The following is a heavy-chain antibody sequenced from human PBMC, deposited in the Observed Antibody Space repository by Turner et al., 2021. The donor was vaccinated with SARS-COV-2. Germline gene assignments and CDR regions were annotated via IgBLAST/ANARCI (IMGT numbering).Heavy chain of an antibody. CDR3: SRGDDSRKSGLL. V-gene: IGHV4-34*01. D-gene: IGHD2-21*02. Sequence: QVHLHQWGAGLLKPSETLYPTCAVYGGSFSGYYWTWIRQPPGKGLEWIGEIHPSGSTYYNPSLKSRVTISQDTSKSQFSLNLSSVTAADTAVYHCSRGDDSRKSGLLWGQGTLVTVSS. CDR1: GGSFSGYY. J-gene: IGHJ4*02. CDR2: IHPSGST.